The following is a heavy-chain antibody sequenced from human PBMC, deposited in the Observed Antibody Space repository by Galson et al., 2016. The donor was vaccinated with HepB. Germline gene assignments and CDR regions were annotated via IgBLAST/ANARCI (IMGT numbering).Heavy chain of an antibody. CDR1: GYTFTTYC. D-gene: IGHD2-2*01. V-gene: IGHV1-3*01. J-gene: IGHJ5*02. CDR3: ARDCSGATCWPWGYNYFDA. CDR2: INGGIGTT. Sequence: SGYTFTTYCMHWVRQAPGQRLEWMGWINGGIGTTEYSQKFQGRVSITRDKSASTAYMEVSSLTSEDTAVYYCARDCSGATCWPWGYNYFDAWGQGTPVTVSS.